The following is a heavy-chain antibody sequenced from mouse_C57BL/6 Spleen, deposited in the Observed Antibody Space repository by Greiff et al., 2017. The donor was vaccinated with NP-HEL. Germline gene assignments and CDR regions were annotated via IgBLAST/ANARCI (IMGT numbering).Heavy chain of an antibody. CDR1: GYTFTNYW. CDR3: ARREYYYAMDY. J-gene: IGHJ4*01. CDR2: IYPGGGYT. Sequence: QVQLQQSGAELVRPGTSVKMSCKASGYTFTNYWIGWAKQRPGHGLEWIGDIYPGGGYTNYNEKFKGKATLTADKSSSTAYMQFSSLTSEDSAIYYCARREYYYAMDYWGQGTSVTVSS. V-gene: IGHV1-63*01.